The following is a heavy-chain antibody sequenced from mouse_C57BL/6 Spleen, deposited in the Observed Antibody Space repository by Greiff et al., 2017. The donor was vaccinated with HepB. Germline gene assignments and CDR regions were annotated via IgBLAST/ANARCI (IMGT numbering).Heavy chain of an antibody. J-gene: IGHJ3*01. V-gene: IGHV1-85*01. D-gene: IGHD1-1*01. Sequence: QVQLKESGPELVKPGASVKLSCKASGYTFTSYDINWVKQRPGQGLEWIGWIYPRDGSTKYNEKFKGKATLTVDTSSSTAYMELHSLTSEDSAVYFCARDYYGSSYRERFAYWGQGTLVTVSA. CDR2: IYPRDGST. CDR1: GYTFTSYD. CDR3: ARDYYGSSYRERFAY.